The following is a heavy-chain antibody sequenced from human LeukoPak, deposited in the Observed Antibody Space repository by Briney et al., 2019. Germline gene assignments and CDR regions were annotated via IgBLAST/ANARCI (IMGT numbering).Heavy chain of an antibody. Sequence: SQTLSLTCTVSGGSISSGGYYWSWIRQPPGKGLEWIGYIYHSGSTYYNPSLKSRVTISVDTSKNQFTLKLSSVTAADTAVYYCARGRYGWLPFDYWGQGTLVTVSS. CDR1: GGSISSGGYY. V-gene: IGHV4-30-2*01. CDR3: ARGRYGWLPFDY. J-gene: IGHJ4*02. D-gene: IGHD3-16*01. CDR2: IYHSGST.